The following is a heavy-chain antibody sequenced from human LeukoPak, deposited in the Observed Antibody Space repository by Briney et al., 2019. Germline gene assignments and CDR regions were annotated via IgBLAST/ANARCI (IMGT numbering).Heavy chain of an antibody. Sequence: GGSLRLSCAASGFTFSSYSMNWVRQAPGKGLEWVAVISYDGSNKYYADSVKGRFTISRDNSKNTLYLQMNSLRAEDTAVYYCARDLLLWFGEPGPFDYWGQGTLVTVSS. CDR2: ISYDGSNK. CDR3: ARDLLLWFGEPGPFDY. J-gene: IGHJ4*02. CDR1: GFTFSSYS. V-gene: IGHV3-30*05. D-gene: IGHD3-10*01.